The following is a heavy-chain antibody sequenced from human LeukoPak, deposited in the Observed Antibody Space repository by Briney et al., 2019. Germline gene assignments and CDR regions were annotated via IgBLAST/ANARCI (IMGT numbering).Heavy chain of an antibody. CDR3: ARRRYYGSGRPNWFDP. CDR1: GGSFSGYY. V-gene: IGHV4-34*01. D-gene: IGHD3-10*01. CDR2: INHSGST. Sequence: SETLSLTCAVYGGSFSGYYWSWIRQPPGKGLEWIGEINHSGSTNYNPSLKSRVTISVDTSKNQFSPKLSSVTAADTAVYNCARRRYYGSGRPNWFDPWGQGTLVTVSS. J-gene: IGHJ5*02.